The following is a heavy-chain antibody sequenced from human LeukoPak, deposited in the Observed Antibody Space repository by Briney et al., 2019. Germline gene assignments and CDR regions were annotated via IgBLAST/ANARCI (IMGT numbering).Heavy chain of an antibody. CDR3: ARGVGTYYDILTGYSNPAFFDY. J-gene: IGHJ4*02. CDR2: INHSGST. CDR1: GGSFSGYY. D-gene: IGHD3-9*01. Sequence: PSETLSLTCAVYGGSFSGYYWSWIRQPSGKGLEWIGEINHSGSTNYNPSLKSRVTISVDTSKNQFSLKLSSVTAADTAVYYCARGVGTYYDILTGYSNPAFFDYWGQGTLVTVSS. V-gene: IGHV4-34*01.